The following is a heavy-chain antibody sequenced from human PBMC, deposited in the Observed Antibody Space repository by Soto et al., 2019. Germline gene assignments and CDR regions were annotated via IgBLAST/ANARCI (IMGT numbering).Heavy chain of an antibody. D-gene: IGHD6-19*01. J-gene: IGHJ6*02. CDR2: IYYSGST. V-gene: IGHV4-39*01. CDR3: ARHSPQTVAGIYYYYGMDV. Sequence: SETLSLTCTVSGGSISSSSYYWGWIRQPPWKGLEWIGSIYYSGSTYYNPSLKSRVTISVDTSKNQFSLKLSSVTAADTAVYYCARHSPQTVAGIYYYYGMDVWGQGTTVT. CDR1: GGSISSSSYY.